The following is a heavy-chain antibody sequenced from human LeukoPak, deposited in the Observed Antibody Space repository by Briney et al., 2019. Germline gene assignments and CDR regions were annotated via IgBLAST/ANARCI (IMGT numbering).Heavy chain of an antibody. CDR2: IYYSGNT. CDR1: GGSISSYY. J-gene: IGHJ4*02. Sequence: SETLSLTCTVSGGSISSYYWSWIRQPPGKGLEWIGYIYYSGNTNYNPSLKSRVTISVDTSKNQFSLKLSSVTAGDTAVYYCASRATMVRGVIIWGQGTLVTVSS. V-gene: IGHV4-59*08. CDR3: ASRATMVRGVII. D-gene: IGHD3-10*01.